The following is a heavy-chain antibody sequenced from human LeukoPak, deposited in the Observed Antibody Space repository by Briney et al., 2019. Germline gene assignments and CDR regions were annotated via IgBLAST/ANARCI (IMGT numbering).Heavy chain of an antibody. J-gene: IGHJ4*02. CDR3: ARDLFGGNWNTEGFDY. CDR2: INHSGST. Sequence: SETLSLTCAVNGGSFSRYYWSWIRQPPGKGLEWIGEINHSGSTNYNPSLKSRVTISVDTSKNQFSLKLNSVTAADTAVYYCARDLFGGNWNTEGFDYWGQGTLVTVSS. CDR1: GGSFSRYY. D-gene: IGHD1/OR15-1a*01. V-gene: IGHV4-34*01.